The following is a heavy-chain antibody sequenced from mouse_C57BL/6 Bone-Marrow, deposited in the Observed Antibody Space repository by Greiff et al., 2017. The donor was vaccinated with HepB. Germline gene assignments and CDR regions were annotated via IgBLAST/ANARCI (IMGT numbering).Heavy chain of an antibody. CDR3: ARAFPR. Sequence: EVQLQESGPALVKPSQSLSLTCSVTGYSITSGYYWNWIRQFPGNKLEWMGYISYDGSNNYNPSLKNRISITRDTSKNQFFLKLNSVTTEDTATYYCARAFPRWGQGTTLTVSS. CDR1: GYSITSGYY. V-gene: IGHV3-6*01. J-gene: IGHJ2*01. CDR2: ISYDGSN.